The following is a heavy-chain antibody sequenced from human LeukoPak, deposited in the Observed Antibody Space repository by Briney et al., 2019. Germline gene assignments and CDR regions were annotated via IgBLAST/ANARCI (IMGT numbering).Heavy chain of an antibody. Sequence: KASETLSLTCTVSGGSISSYYWSWIRQPPGKGLEWIGYIYYSGSTNYNPSLKSRVTISVDTSKNQFSLKLSSVTAADTAVYYCARTPNSRWWFQYWGQGTLVTVSS. CDR1: GGSISSYY. V-gene: IGHV4-59*01. CDR3: ARTPNSRWWFQY. D-gene: IGHD2-15*01. CDR2: IYYSGST. J-gene: IGHJ1*01.